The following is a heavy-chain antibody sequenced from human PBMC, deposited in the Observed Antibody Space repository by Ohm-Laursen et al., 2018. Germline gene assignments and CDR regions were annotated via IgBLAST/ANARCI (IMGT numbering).Heavy chain of an antibody. J-gene: IGHJ4*02. V-gene: IGHV4-31*03. Sequence: LSLTCSVSGGSFSSADYYWSWIRHHPGKGLEWIGYVSYSENTYYNPSLKSRLLISVDRSKNQFSLKLSSVIAADTAMYYCARHASVTGLDYWGQGTLVTVSS. CDR1: GGSFSSADYY. CDR2: VSYSENT. D-gene: IGHD6-19*01. CDR3: ARHASVTGLDY.